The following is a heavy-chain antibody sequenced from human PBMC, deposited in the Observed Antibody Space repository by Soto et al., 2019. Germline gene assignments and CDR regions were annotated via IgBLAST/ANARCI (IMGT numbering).Heavy chain of an antibody. CDR2: ISGSGGST. Sequence: RLSCAYAGFTFSSYAMSWVRQAPGKGLEWVSAISGSGGSTYYADSVKGRFTISRDNSKNTLYLQMNSLRAEDTAVYYCAKDRAYGNFDYWGQGTLVTVSS. V-gene: IGHV3-23*01. CDR1: GFTFSSYA. D-gene: IGHD4-17*01. CDR3: AKDRAYGNFDY. J-gene: IGHJ4*02.